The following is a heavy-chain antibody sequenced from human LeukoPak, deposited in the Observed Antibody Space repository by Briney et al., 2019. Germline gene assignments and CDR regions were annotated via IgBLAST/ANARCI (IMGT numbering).Heavy chain of an antibody. CDR2: ISWNSGSI. Sequence: GGSLRLSCAASGFTFDDYAMHWVRQAPGKGLEWVSGISWNSGSIGYADSVKGRFTISRDNAKNSLYLQMNSLRAEDTAVYYCARGLIAARHYYYYMDVWGKGTTVTVSS. CDR3: ARGLIAARHYYYYMDV. V-gene: IGHV3-9*01. J-gene: IGHJ6*03. CDR1: GFTFDDYA. D-gene: IGHD6-6*01.